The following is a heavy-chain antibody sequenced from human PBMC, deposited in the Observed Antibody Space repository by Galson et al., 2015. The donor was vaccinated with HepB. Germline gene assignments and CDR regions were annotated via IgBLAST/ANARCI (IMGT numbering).Heavy chain of an antibody. J-gene: IGHJ4*02. Sequence: SLRLSCAASGFTFDAYGMSWVRQAPGKGLEWVSGINWNGGSTGYADSVKGRFTISRDNAKNSLYLQMNSLRAEDTAVYYCARRTVTTGYFDYWGQGTLVTVSS. CDR1: GFTFDAYG. CDR3: ARRTVTTGYFDY. CDR2: INWNGGST. V-gene: IGHV3-20*04. D-gene: IGHD4-17*01.